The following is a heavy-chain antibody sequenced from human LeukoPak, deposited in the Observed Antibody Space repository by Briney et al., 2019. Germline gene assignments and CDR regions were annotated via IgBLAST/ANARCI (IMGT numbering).Heavy chain of an antibody. D-gene: IGHD2-2*01. CDR3: AKSGLGYCSSTSCYLLGY. CDR1: GFTFSSYG. CDR2: IRYDGSNK. V-gene: IGHV3-30*02. J-gene: IGHJ4*02. Sequence: GGSLRLSCAASGFTFSSYGMHWVRQAPGKGLVWVAFIRYDGSNKYYADSVKGRFTISRDNSKNTLYLQMNSLRAEDTAVYYCAKSGLGYCSSTSCYLLGYWGQGTLVTVSS.